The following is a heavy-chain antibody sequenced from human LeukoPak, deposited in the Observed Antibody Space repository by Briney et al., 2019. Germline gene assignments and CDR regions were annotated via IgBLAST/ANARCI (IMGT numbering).Heavy chain of an antibody. Sequence: KAGGSLRLXCAASGFTFSDYYMSWIRQAPGKGLESVSYISSSGSTIYHADSVKGRFTISRDNAKNSLYLQMNSLRAEDTAVYYCARDIYDSSGDAFDIWGQGTMVTVSS. J-gene: IGHJ3*02. D-gene: IGHD3-22*01. CDR1: GFTFSDYY. CDR2: ISSSGSTI. CDR3: ARDIYDSSGDAFDI. V-gene: IGHV3-11*04.